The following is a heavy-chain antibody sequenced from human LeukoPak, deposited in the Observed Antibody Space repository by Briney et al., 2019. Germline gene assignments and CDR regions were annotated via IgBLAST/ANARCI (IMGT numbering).Heavy chain of an antibody. CDR1: GYTFTSYA. CDR2: INAGNGNT. V-gene: IGHV1-3*01. D-gene: IGHD3-22*01. CDR3: ARDNGNYYDSSGYQGGLDY. Sequence: GASVKVSCKASGYTFTSYAMHWVRQAPGQRLEWMGWINAGNGNTKYSQKFQGRVTITRDTSASTAYMELSSLRSEDTAVYYCARDNGNYYDSSGYQGGLDYWGQGTLVTVSS. J-gene: IGHJ4*02.